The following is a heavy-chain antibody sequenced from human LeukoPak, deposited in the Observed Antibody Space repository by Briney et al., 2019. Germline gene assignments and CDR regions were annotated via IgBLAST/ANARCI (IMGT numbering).Heavy chain of an antibody. CDR3: ARGGYSSSSPIWY. CDR2: IYYSGCT. V-gene: IGHV4-59*01. J-gene: IGHJ4*02. Sequence: SETLSLTCTVSGGSISSYYWSWIRQPPGKGLEWIGYIYYSGCTNYNPSLKSRVTISVDTSKNQFSLKLSSVTAADTAVYYCARGGYSSSSPIWYWGQGTLVTVSS. CDR1: GGSISSYY. D-gene: IGHD6-6*01.